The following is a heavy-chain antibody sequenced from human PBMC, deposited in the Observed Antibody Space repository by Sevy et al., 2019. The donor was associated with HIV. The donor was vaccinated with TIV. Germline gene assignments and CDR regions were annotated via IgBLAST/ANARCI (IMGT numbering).Heavy chain of an antibody. CDR2: IKQDGSEK. D-gene: IGHD5-18*01. CDR3: ARGGIQLWADYYGMDV. CDR1: GFTFSSYW. V-gene: IGHV3-7*01. Sequence: GGSLRLACAASGFTFSSYWISWVRQAPGKGLEWVANIKQDGSEKYYADCVKGRFTISRDNAKNSLYLQMNSLRAEDTAVYYCARGGIQLWADYYGMDVWGQGTTVTVSS. J-gene: IGHJ6*02.